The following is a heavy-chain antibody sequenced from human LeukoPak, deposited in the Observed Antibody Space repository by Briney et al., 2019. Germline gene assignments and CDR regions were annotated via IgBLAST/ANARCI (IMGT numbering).Heavy chain of an antibody. J-gene: IGHJ4*02. V-gene: IGHV3-7*01. CDR2: IKQDGSDK. CDR1: GFIFSDFW. D-gene: IGHD6-13*01. CDR3: VRWRKSSSWFYDY. Sequence: GGSLRLSCAASGFIFSDFWMSWVRQAPGKGLEWVANIKQDGSDKSYVDSVEGRFTISRDNAENSLYLQMNCLRAEDTAVYYCVRWRKSSSWFYDYWGQGALVTVSS.